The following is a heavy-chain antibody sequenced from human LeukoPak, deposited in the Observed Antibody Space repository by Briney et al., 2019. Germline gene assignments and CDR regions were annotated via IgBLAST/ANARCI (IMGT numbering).Heavy chain of an antibody. Sequence: GGSLRLSCSASGFTFSSYAMHWVRQAPGKGLEYVSAISSNGGSTYYADSVKGRFTISRDNSKNTLYLQMNSLRAEDTAVYYCAKDQGWHSSGWLDYWGQGTLVTVSS. CDR3: AKDQGWHSSGWLDY. CDR1: GFTFSSYA. V-gene: IGHV3-64*04. D-gene: IGHD6-19*01. CDR2: ISSNGGST. J-gene: IGHJ4*02.